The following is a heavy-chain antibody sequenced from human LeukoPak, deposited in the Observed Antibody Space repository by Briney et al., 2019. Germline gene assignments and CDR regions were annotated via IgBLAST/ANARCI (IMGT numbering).Heavy chain of an antibody. V-gene: IGHV3-53*01. J-gene: IGHJ4*02. Sequence: GGSLRLSCAASGFTVSSNYMSWVRQAPGKGLEWVSVIYSGGSTYYADSVKGRFTISRDNSKNTLYLQMNSLRAEDTAVYYCARDLTSGSYYDYWGQGTLVTVSS. CDR3: ARDLTSGSYYDY. CDR2: IYSGGST. D-gene: IGHD1-26*01. CDR1: GFTVSSNY.